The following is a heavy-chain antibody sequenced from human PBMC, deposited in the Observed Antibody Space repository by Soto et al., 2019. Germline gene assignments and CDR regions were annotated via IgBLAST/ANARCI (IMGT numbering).Heavy chain of an antibody. Sequence: TGGSLRLSCAASGFTFSSYGMHWVRQAPGKGLEWVAVIWYDGSNKYYADSVKGRFTISRDNSKNTLYLQMNSLRAEDTAVYYCARDGDSSSWHTYYYYGMDVWGQGTTVTVSS. J-gene: IGHJ6*02. D-gene: IGHD6-13*01. V-gene: IGHV3-33*01. CDR2: IWYDGSNK. CDR1: GFTFSSYG. CDR3: ARDGDSSSWHTYYYYGMDV.